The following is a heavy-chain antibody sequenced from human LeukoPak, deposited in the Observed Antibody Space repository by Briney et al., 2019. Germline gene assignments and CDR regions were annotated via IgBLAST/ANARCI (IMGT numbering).Heavy chain of an antibody. V-gene: IGHV4-34*01. J-gene: IGHJ4*02. CDR2: INHSGST. Sequence: SETLSLTCAVYGGSFSGYYWSWIRQPPGKGLEWIGEINHSGSTNYNPSLKSRVTISVDTSKNQFSLKLSSVTAADTAVYYCARPGAARRDGGFDYWGQGTLGPVSS. CDR1: GGSFSGYY. CDR3: ARPGAARRDGGFDY. D-gene: IGHD6-6*01.